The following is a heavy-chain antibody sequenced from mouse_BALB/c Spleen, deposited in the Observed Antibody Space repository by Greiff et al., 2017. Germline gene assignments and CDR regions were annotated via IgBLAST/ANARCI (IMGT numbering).Heavy chain of an antibody. V-gene: IGHV5-17*02. Sequence: EVKLVESGGGLVQPGGSRKLSCAASGFTFSSFGMHWVRQAPEKGLEWVAYISSGSSTIYYADTVKGRFTISRDNPKNTLFLQMTSLRSEDTAMYYCARDMRGYWGQGTLVTVSA. CDR1: GFTFSSFG. J-gene: IGHJ3*02. CDR2: ISSGSSTI. CDR3: ARDMRGY.